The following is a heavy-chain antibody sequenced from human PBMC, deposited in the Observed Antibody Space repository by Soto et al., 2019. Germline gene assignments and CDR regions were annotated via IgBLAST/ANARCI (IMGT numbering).Heavy chain of an antibody. Sequence: SGGSLRLSCAASGFTFSSYGMHWVRQAPGKGLEWVALIWYDGSNKYYADSVKGRFTISRDNSKNTLYLQMNSLRAEDTAVYYCARSHQPSGWYFFDYWGQGTLVTVSS. J-gene: IGHJ4*02. D-gene: IGHD6-19*01. CDR3: ARSHQPSGWYFFDY. CDR2: IWYDGSNK. CDR1: GFTFSSYG. V-gene: IGHV3-33*01.